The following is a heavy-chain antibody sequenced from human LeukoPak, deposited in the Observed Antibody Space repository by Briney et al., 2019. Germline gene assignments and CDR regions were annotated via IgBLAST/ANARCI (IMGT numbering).Heavy chain of an antibody. CDR2: IGSGSNYM. CDR1: GFTFSTYS. J-gene: IGHJ4*02. D-gene: IGHD6-13*01. V-gene: IGHV3-21*04. Sequence: PGGSLRLSCAASGFTFSTYSMNWVRQAPGKGLQWVSSIGSGSNYMYYADSVKGRFTISRDNAKNSLYLQMNSLRAEDTALYYCAKGRGIAAADDYWGQATLVTVSS. CDR3: AKGRGIAAADDY.